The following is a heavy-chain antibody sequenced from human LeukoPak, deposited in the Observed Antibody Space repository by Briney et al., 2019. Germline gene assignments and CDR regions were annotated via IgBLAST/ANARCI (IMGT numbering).Heavy chain of an antibody. CDR2: ISAYNGNT. V-gene: IGHV1-18*01. CDR3: ARAHYYGSGSYYSPDYYYYMDV. J-gene: IGHJ6*03. Sequence: GASVKVSCKASGYTFTSYGISWVRQAPGQGLECMGWISAYNGNTNYAQKLQGRVTMTTDTSTSTAYMELRSLRSDDTAVYYCARAHYYGSGSYYSPDYYYYMDVWGKGTTVTVSS. CDR1: GYTFTSYG. D-gene: IGHD3-10*01.